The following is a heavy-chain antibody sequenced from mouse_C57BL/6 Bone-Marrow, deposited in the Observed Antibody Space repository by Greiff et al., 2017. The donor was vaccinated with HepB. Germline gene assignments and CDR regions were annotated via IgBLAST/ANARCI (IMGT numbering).Heavy chain of an antibody. CDR3: AREDGYRFAY. CDR2: IDPSDSYT. CDR1: GYTFTSYW. V-gene: IGHV1-50*01. Sequence: VKQSCKASGYTFTSYWMQWVKQRPGQGLEWIGEIDPSDSYTNYNQKFKGKAKLTVDTSSSTAYMQLSSLTSEDSAVYYCAREDGYRFAYWGQGTLVTVSA. J-gene: IGHJ3*01. D-gene: IGHD2-3*01.